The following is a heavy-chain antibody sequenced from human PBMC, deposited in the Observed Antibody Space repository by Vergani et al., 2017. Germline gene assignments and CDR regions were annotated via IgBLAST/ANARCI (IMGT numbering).Heavy chain of an antibody. J-gene: IGHJ4*02. CDR3: AXDTPIYDFWSGYKGLDY. CDR1: GFTFSSYA. CDR2: ISGSGGST. Sequence: EVQLLESGGGLVQPGGSLRLSCAASGFTFSSYAMSWVRQAPGKGLEWVSAISGSGGSTYYADSVKGRFTISRDNSKNTLYLQMNSLRAEDTAVYYCAXDTPIYDFWSGYKGLDYWGQGTLVTVSS. D-gene: IGHD3-3*01. V-gene: IGHV3-23*01.